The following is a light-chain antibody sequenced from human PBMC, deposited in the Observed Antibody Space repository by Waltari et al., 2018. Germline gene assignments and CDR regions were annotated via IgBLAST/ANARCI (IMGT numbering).Light chain of an antibody. CDR3: QQYNSYSG. J-gene: IGKJ1*01. V-gene: IGKV1-5*03. CDR2: KAS. CDR1: QSVSIW. Sequence: DIQMTQSPSTLSASVGDRVPITCRASQSVSIWLAWYQQKPGKAPKLLIYKASSLESGVPSRFSGSGSGTEFTLTISSLQPDDFATYYCQQYNSYSGFGQGTKVEIK.